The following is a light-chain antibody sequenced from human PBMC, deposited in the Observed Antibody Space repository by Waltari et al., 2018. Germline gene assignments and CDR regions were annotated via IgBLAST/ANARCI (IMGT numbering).Light chain of an antibody. V-gene: IGKV1-39*01. CDR3: QQSDTNPIA. CDR2: EAS. CDR1: QSVTGY. Sequence: DIQMTQSPSSLSASVGDRVTISCRASQSVTGYLNWHQQKPGKAPKLLIYEASRLHSGVPSRFSGSQSGTDFTLTISFLQPEDFATYYCQQSDTNPIAFGQGTRLEIK. J-gene: IGKJ5*01.